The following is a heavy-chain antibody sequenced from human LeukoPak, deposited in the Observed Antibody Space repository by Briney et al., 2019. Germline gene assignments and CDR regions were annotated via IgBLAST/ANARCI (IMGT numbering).Heavy chain of an antibody. CDR2: ISAYNGNT. Sequence: ASVKVSCKASGYTFTCYGISWVRQAPGQGLEWMGWISAYNGNTNYAQRLQGRVTMTTDTSTSTAYMELRSLRSDDTAVYYCARGHSTERTQYFFDFWGQGTLVTVS. V-gene: IGHV1-18*01. CDR1: GYTFTCYG. D-gene: IGHD4-17*01. CDR3: ARGHSTERTQYFFDF. J-gene: IGHJ4*02.